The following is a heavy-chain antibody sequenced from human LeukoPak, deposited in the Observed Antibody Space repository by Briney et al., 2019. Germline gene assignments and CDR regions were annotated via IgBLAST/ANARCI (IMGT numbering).Heavy chain of an antibody. CDR1: GYTFTGYY. D-gene: IGHD3-22*01. Sequence: ASVKVSCKASGYTFTGYYMHWVRQAPGQGLEWMGIINPSGGSTSYAQKFQGRVTMTRDTSTSTVYMELSSLRSEDTAVYYCARDPRDSSGYGYYYYGMDVWGQGTTVTVSS. V-gene: IGHV1-46*01. J-gene: IGHJ6*02. CDR3: ARDPRDSSGYGYYYYGMDV. CDR2: INPSGGST.